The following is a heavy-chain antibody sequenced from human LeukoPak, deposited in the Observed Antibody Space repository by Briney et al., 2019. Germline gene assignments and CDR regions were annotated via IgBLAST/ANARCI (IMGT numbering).Heavy chain of an antibody. CDR3: AKDNLPNYYDSSGYYPDDAFDI. CDR2: ISSSSTI. CDR1: GFTFSSYS. J-gene: IGHJ3*02. V-gene: IGHV3-48*01. Sequence: GGSLRLSCAASGFTFSSYSMNWVRQAPGKGLEWVSYISSSSTIYYADSVKGRFTISRDNAKNSLYLQMNSLRAEDTAVYYCAKDNLPNYYDSSGYYPDDAFDIWGQGTMVTVSS. D-gene: IGHD3-22*01.